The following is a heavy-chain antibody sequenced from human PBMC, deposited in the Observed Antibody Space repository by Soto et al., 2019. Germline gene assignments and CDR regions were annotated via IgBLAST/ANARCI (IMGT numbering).Heavy chain of an antibody. D-gene: IGHD3-3*01. Sequence: GGSLRLACASSGLPFSSYSMSWVRHAPGKGLEWVSAISGSGGSTYYADFVKGRFTISRDNSKNTLYLQMNSLRAEDTAVYYCAKDSYYDFWSGYSWFDPWGQGNLVTVAS. CDR2: ISGSGGST. CDR3: AKDSYYDFWSGYSWFDP. V-gene: IGHV3-23*01. CDR1: GLPFSSYS. J-gene: IGHJ5*02.